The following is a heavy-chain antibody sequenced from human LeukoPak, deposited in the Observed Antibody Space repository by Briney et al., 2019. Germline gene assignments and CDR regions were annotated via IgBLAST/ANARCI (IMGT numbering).Heavy chain of an antibody. CDR1: GYTFTGYY. J-gene: IGHJ4*02. D-gene: IGHD2-2*02. CDR2: INPNSGGT. CDR3: ARSVLFSGCSSTSCYRLGYYFDY. V-gene: IGHV1-2*02. Sequence: ASVKVSCKASGYTFTGYYMHWVRQAPGQGLEWMGWINPNSGGTNYAQKFQGRVTTTRDTSISTAYMELSRLRSDDTAVYYCARSVLFSGCSSTSCYRLGYYFDYWGQGTLVTVSS.